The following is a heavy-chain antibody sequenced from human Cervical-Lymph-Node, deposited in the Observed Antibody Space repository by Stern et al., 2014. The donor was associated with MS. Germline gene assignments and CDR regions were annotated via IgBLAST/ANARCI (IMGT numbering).Heavy chain of an antibody. CDR2: ISGRGGST. D-gene: IGHD2-2*01. J-gene: IGHJ4*02. CDR3: AKDQGTGRRYQLLFRGLFDY. CDR1: GFTFSTYA. Sequence: EVQLLESGGGLVQPGGSLRLSCAASGFTFSTYAMNWVRQAPGKGLEWVSVISGRGGSTYYADSVKGRFTISRDNSQNTLYLQMNSLRVEDTAIYFCAKDQGTGRRYQLLFRGLFDYWGQGTLVTVSP. V-gene: IGHV3-23*01.